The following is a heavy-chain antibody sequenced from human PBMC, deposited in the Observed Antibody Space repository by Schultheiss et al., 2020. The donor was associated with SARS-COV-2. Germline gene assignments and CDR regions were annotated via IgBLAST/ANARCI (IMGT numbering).Heavy chain of an antibody. CDR1: GYTFTSYD. V-gene: IGHV1-2*02. CDR2: INPNSGGT. J-gene: IGHJ4*02. D-gene: IGHD3-3*01. Sequence: ASVKVSCKASGYTFTSYDINWVRQATGQGLEWMGWINPNSGGTNYPQKVQGRVTMTRDTSISTAYMELSRLRSDDTAVYYCARDFLPSGASGYAIDYWGQGAQITVSS. CDR3: ARDFLPSGASGYAIDY.